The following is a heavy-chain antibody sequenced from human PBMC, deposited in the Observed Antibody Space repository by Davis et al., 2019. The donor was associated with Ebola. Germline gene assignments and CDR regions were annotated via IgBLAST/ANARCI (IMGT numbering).Heavy chain of an antibody. CDR3: ARDRWELWDY. CDR2: ISYDGSNK. Sequence: GESLKISCAASGFTFSSYAMHWVRQAPGKGLEWVAVISYDGSNKYYADSVKGRFTISRDNSKNTLYLQMNSLRAEDTAVYYCARDRWELWDYWGQGTLVTVSS. V-gene: IGHV3-30-3*01. CDR1: GFTFSSYA. D-gene: IGHD1-26*01. J-gene: IGHJ4*02.